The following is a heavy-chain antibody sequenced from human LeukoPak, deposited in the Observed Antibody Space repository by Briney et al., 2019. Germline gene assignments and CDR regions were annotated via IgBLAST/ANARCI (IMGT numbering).Heavy chain of an antibody. CDR2: ISSSSSYI. J-gene: IGHJ4*02. V-gene: IGHV3-21*01. CDR3: AKRYIGNYYFDY. CDR1: GFSFSSYS. Sequence: GGSLRLSCAASGFSFSSYSMNWVRQAPGKGLEWVSSISSSSSYIYYADSVKGRFTVSRDNAKNSLYLQMNSLRAEDTAVYYCAKRYIGNYYFDYWGQGTLVTVSS. D-gene: IGHD3-16*02.